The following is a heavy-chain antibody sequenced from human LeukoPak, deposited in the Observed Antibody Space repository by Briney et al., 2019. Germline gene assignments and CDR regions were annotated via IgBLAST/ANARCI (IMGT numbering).Heavy chain of an antibody. CDR2: IIPIFGTA. Sequence: GSSVKVSCKASGGTFSSYAISWVRQAPGQGLEWMGRIIPIFGTANYAQKFQGRVTITTDESTSTAYIELSGLRSENTAVYYCARGGPGGYCSGGSCYDWFDPWGQGTLVTVSS. CDR3: ARGGPGGYCSGGSCYDWFDP. CDR1: GGTFSSYA. J-gene: IGHJ5*02. V-gene: IGHV1-69*05. D-gene: IGHD2-15*01.